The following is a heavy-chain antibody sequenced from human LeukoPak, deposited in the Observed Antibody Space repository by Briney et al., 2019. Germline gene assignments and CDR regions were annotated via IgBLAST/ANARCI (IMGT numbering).Heavy chain of an antibody. J-gene: IGHJ4*01. V-gene: IGHV3-48*03. CDR1: GFTFSSYE. Sequence: GGSLRLSCAASGFTFSSYEMNWVRQAPGKGLEWVSYISSTGNTIYYADSVKGRFTISRDNAKNSLHLQMNSLRAEDTAVYYCARIGERYYIGPHYFDYWGQGTLVTVSS. CDR2: ISSTGNTI. D-gene: IGHD1-26*01. CDR3: ARIGERYYIGPHYFDY.